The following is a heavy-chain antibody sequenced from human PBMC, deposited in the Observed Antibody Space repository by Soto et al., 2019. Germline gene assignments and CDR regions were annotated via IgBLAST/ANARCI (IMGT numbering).Heavy chain of an antibody. Sequence: QVQLVESGGGVVQPGRSLRLSCEVSGFTFSSYAMHWVRQAPGKGLEWVAIISYAATNKYYADSVKGRFTISRDNSKNTLYLQMNSLRAEDTAVYCCARRRKGGEYYCDYWGQGTLVTVSS. CDR3: ARRRKGGEYYCDY. D-gene: IGHD3-16*01. V-gene: IGHV3-30-3*01. CDR2: ISYAATNK. J-gene: IGHJ4*02. CDR1: GFTFSSYA.